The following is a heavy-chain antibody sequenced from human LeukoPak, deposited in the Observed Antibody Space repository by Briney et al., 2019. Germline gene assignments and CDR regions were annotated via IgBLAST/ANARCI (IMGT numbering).Heavy chain of an antibody. CDR2: IYTSGST. CDR3: AREGTDQYYYYYMDV. CDR1: GGSISSYY. J-gene: IGHJ6*03. D-gene: IGHD3-10*01. V-gene: IGHV4-4*07. Sequence: SETLSLTCTVSGGSISSYYWSWIRQPAGKGLEWIVRIYTSGSTNYNPSLKSRVTISVDKSKTQFSLKLSSVTAADTAVYYCAREGTDQYYYYYMDVWGKGTTVTVSS.